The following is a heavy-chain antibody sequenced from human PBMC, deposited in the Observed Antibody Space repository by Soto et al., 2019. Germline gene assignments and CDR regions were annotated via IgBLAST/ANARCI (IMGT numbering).Heavy chain of an antibody. J-gene: IGHJ5*02. Sequence: QLQLQESGPGLVKPSETLSLTCTVSGGSISSSSYYWGWIRQPPGKGLEWIGSIYYSGSTYYNPSLKSRVTISVDTSKNQFSLKLSSVTAADTAVYYCARPWRGYCSSTSCYRDNWFDPWGQGTLVTVSS. V-gene: IGHV4-39*01. D-gene: IGHD2-2*02. CDR3: ARPWRGYCSSTSCYRDNWFDP. CDR1: GGSISSSSYY. CDR2: IYYSGST.